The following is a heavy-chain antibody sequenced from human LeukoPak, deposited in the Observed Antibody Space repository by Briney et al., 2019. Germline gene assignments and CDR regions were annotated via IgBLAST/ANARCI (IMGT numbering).Heavy chain of an antibody. CDR1: GFTLSNAW. CDR3: TSDIGRMDD. Sequence: PGGSLRLSRAASGFTLSNAWMSWGPEAPRKGREWVGRIKSKTDGGTADYAAPVKGRFTISRDDSKNTLYLQMNSLNTEDTAVYYCTSDIGRMDDWGQGTTVTVSS. V-gene: IGHV3-15*01. J-gene: IGHJ6*02. CDR2: IKSKTDGGTA.